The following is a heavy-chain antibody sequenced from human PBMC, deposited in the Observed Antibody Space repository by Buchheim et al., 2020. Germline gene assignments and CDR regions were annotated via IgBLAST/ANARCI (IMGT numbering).Heavy chain of an antibody. J-gene: IGHJ6*02. Sequence: QVQLQESGPGLVQPSQTLSLTCTVSGGSISSGGYYWSWIRQHPGKGLEWIGYIYYSGSTYYNPYLKSRVTISVDTSKNQFSLELSSVTAADTAVYYCARDLRGGYYGSGSPQGMDVWGQGTT. CDR1: GGSISSGGYY. CDR2: IYYSGST. D-gene: IGHD3-10*01. V-gene: IGHV4-31*03. CDR3: ARDLRGGYYGSGSPQGMDV.